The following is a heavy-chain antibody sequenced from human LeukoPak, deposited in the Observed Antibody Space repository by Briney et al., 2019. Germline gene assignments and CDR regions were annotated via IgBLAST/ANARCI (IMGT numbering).Heavy chain of an antibody. J-gene: IGHJ4*02. Sequence: GGSLRLSCAASGFTFSSYSMNWVRQAPGKGLEWVSSISSSSSYIYYADSVKGRFTISRDNAKSSLYLQMNSLRAEDTAVYYCARMGGSGSYYPDYWGQGTLVTVSS. CDR3: ARMGGSGSYYPDY. D-gene: IGHD3-10*01. V-gene: IGHV3-21*01. CDR1: GFTFSSYS. CDR2: ISSSSSYI.